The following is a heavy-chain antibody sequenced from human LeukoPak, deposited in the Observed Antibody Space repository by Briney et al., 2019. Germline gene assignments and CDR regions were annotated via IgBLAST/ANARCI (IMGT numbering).Heavy chain of an antibody. CDR3: ARGSWAAGDAFDI. Sequence: GASVKVSCKASGYTFTSYDINWVRQATGQGLVWMGWMNPNSGNTGYAQKFQGRVTMTRNTSISTAYMELSSLRSEDTAVYYCARGSWAAGDAFDIWGQGTMVTVSS. CDR2: MNPNSGNT. J-gene: IGHJ3*02. V-gene: IGHV1-8*01. CDR1: GYTFTSYD. D-gene: IGHD6-25*01.